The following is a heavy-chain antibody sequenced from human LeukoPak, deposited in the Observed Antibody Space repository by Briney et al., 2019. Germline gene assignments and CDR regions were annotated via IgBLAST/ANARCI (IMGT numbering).Heavy chain of an antibody. V-gene: IGHV1-69*01. CDR2: IIPIFGTA. D-gene: IGHD5-12*01. J-gene: IGHJ4*02. Sequence: GASVKASCKASGGTFSSYAISWVRQAPGQGLEWMGGIIPIFGTANYAQKFQGRVTITADESTSTAYMELSSLRSEDTAVYYCARGVIGVATVGSPYYFDYWGQGTLVTVSS. CDR3: ARGVIGVATVGSPYYFDY. CDR1: GGTFSSYA.